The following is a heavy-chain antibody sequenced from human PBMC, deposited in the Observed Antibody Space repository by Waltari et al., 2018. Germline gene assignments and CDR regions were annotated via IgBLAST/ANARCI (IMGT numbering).Heavy chain of an antibody. CDR2: IYYSGST. V-gene: IGHV4-59*01. D-gene: IGHD2-15*01. J-gene: IGHJ4*02. CDR3: ARGGAVNRRLVDY. Sequence: QVQLQESGPGLVKPSETLSLTCPVSGGSISSYYWSWIRQPPGKGLEWIGYIYYSGSTNYNPSLKSRVTISVDTSKNQFSLKLSSVTAADTAVYYCARGGAVNRRLVDYWGQGTLVTVSS. CDR1: GGSISSYY.